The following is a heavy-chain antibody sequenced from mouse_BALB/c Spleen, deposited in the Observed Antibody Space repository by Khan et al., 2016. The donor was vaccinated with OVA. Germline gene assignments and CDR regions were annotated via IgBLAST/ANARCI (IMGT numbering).Heavy chain of an antibody. J-gene: IGHJ3*01. CDR2: IGSGDST. V-gene: IGHV5-6-5*01. CDR1: GFTFSNYA. CDR3: ARDYWFAY. Sequence: EVQLQESGGGLVKPGGSLKLSCAASGFTFSNYAMSWVRQSPDKRLEWVASIGSGDSTYYLDSVKGRFTISRDNARNFLYLQMSSLRSGDTAMYYCARDYWFAYWGEGSLVTVSA.